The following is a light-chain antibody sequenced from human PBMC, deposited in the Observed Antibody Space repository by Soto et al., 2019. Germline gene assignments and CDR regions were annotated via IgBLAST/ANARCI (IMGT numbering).Light chain of an antibody. V-gene: IGKV3-15*01. CDR1: QSVSSN. CDR2: GAS. Sequence: EIVMTEAPATPSVSPGERATPSCRASQSVSSNLAWYQQKPGQAPRLLIYGASTRATGIPARFSGSGSGTEFTLTISSLQSEDFAVYYCQQYNNWPSSFGQGTKVDI. J-gene: IGKJ1*01. CDR3: QQYNNWPSS.